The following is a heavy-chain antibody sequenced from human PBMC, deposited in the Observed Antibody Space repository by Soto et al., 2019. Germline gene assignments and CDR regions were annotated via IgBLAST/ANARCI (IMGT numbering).Heavy chain of an antibody. CDR1: WGAVSSGTFY. CDR3: TRGPRRVQWFDP. Sequence: PSGSLALTCAASWGAVSSGTFYGSLKRQPPGKGLVWIGPIYVTGSTNSNPSLKSRVSMSLDRSRNQFSVKLSSVTVADTAVYYCTRGPRRVQWFDPWGLGTLVTVSS. V-gene: IGHV4-61*01. D-gene: IGHD3-10*01. J-gene: IGHJ5*02. CDR2: IYVTGST.